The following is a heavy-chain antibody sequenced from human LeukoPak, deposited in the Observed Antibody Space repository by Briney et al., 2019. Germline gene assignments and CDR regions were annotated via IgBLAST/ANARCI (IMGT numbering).Heavy chain of an antibody. CDR2: IYYSGST. J-gene: IGHJ4*02. CDR3: ARVSGQQLYFY. Sequence: SETLSLTCTVSGGSIGSGDYYWSWIRQPPGKGLEWIGYIYYSGSTYYNPSLKSRVTISVDTSKNQFSLKLSSVTAADTAVYYCARVSGQQLYFYWGQGTLVTVSS. D-gene: IGHD6-13*01. CDR1: GGSIGSGDYY. V-gene: IGHV4-30-4*08.